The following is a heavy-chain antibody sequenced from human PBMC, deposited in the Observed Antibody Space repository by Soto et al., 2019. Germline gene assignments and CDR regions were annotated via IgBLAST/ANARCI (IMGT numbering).Heavy chain of an antibody. J-gene: IGHJ3*02. V-gene: IGHV3-23*01. CDR1: GFMFSDYA. CDR2: LLRPGRST. CDR3: AKDYRSIAARRGAFDI. D-gene: IGHD6-6*01. Sequence: GGSLRLSCAASGFMFSDYAMTWARQAPGKELEWVSGLLRPGRSTYYADSVKGRFTISRDNSKNTLYLQMNSLRAEDTAVYYCAKDYRSIAARRGAFDIWGQGTMVTVSS.